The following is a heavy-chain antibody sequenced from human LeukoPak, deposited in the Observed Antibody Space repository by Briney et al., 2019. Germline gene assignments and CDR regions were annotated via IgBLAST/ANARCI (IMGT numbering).Heavy chain of an antibody. J-gene: IGHJ4*02. Sequence: PGGSLRLSCVASGITFSSYSMNWVRQAPGKGLEWVSYISSFSGTINYADSVKGRFTISRDNAKNSLYLQMNSLRAEDTAVYYCAREQSSRGYYPHYYFDYWGQGTLVTVSS. D-gene: IGHD3-22*01. V-gene: IGHV3-48*01. CDR2: ISSFSGTI. CDR3: AREQSSRGYYPHYYFDY. CDR1: GITFSSYS.